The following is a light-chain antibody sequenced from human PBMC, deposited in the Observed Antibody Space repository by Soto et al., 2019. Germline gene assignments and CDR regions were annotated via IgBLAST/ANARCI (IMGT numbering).Light chain of an antibody. CDR1: QGVGST. V-gene: IGKV3-15*01. J-gene: IGKJ4*01. CDR3: QHYHSWPLT. Sequence: EIVMTQSPATLSVSPGERATLSCRASQGVGSTLAWYQQKPGQTPRLLIYAASTRATGVPARFSGSGSGTEFTLTNNSLQSEDFAVYYCQHYHSWPLTFGGGTKVEIK. CDR2: AAS.